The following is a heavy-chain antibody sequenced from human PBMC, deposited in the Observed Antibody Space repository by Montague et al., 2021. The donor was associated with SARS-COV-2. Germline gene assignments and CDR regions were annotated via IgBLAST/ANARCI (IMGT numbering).Heavy chain of an antibody. V-gene: IGHV4-39*01. D-gene: IGHD3-10*01. Sequence: SETLSLTCTVSGGSISSSTYYWGWIRQPPGKGLERIGSIYYSGSTYYNPSLKSRVTISVDTSKNQFSLKLSSVTAADTAVYFCARHPPHSPSGNYLVPGGFDIWGPGTMVTVSS. J-gene: IGHJ3*02. CDR1: GGSISSSTYY. CDR3: ARHPPHSPSGNYLVPGGFDI. CDR2: IYYSGST.